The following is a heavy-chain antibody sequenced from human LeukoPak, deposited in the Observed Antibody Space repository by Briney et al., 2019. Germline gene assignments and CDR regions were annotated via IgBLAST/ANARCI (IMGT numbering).Heavy chain of an antibody. CDR2: IYTSGIT. D-gene: IGHD6-19*01. Sequence: PSETLSLTCTVTGDSMGTYYWSFIRQPAGKGLEWIGRIYTSGITNYNPSLKSRVSMSVDTSNNQFSLKLTSVTAADTAVYYCARANSGQFYYFDYWGQGTLVTVSS. J-gene: IGHJ4*02. CDR3: ARANSGQFYYFDY. CDR1: GDSMGTYY. V-gene: IGHV4-4*07.